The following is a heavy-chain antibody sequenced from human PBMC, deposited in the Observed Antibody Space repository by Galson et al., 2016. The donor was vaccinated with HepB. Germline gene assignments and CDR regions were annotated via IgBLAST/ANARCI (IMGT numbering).Heavy chain of an antibody. CDR2: ITSNGDTV. Sequence: SLRLSCAASGFTFSTFSMSWVRQAPGKGLEWIAYITSNGDTVYYADPVKGRFAISRDNAKNSLFLQMNSLRAEDTALYFCASSYYDHPYYFDHWGQGSLVTVSS. J-gene: IGHJ4*02. D-gene: IGHD3-22*01. V-gene: IGHV3-11*04. CDR3: ASSYYDHPYYFDH. CDR1: GFTFSTFS.